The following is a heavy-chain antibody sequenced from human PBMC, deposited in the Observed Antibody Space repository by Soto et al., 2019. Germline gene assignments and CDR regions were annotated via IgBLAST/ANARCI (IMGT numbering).Heavy chain of an antibody. Sequence: VGSLRLSCAASGFTFSSYAMSWVRQAPGKGLEWVSAISGSGGSTYYADSVKGRFTISRDNSKNTLYLQMNSLRAEDTAVYYCAKDKLPVYSGYDWGAFDIWGQGTMVTVSS. CDR3: AKDKLPVYSGYDWGAFDI. J-gene: IGHJ3*02. CDR2: ISGSGGST. CDR1: GFTFSSYA. V-gene: IGHV3-23*01. D-gene: IGHD5-12*01.